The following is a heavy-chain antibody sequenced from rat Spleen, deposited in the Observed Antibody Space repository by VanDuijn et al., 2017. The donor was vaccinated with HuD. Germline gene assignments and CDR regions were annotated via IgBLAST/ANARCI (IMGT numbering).Heavy chain of an antibody. CDR2: ISYEGSST. CDR3: ARPPYNNYFDY. J-gene: IGHJ2*01. D-gene: IGHD1-10*01. CDR1: GFSLTSYT. V-gene: IGHV5-22*01. Sequence: VQLKESGPGLVQPSQTLSLTCTVSGFSLTSYTLSWVRQAPKKGLEWVASISYEGSSTYNGDSVKGRFTISRDNAKSTLYLQLNSLRSEDTATYYCARPPYNNYFDYWGQGVMVTVSS.